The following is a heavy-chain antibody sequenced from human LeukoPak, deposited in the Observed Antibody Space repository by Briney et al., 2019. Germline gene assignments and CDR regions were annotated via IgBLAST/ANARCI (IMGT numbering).Heavy chain of an antibody. CDR1: GGSISSYY. CDR2: THYSANT. D-gene: IGHD2-8*02. Sequence: SETPSLTCTVSGGSISSYYWTWIRQPPGKGLEWIGYTHYSANTVYNPSLKSRVTFSVDTSMNHVSLKLTSVTAADTAVYYCAKVGPGGHLDSWGQGTLVAVSS. J-gene: IGHJ4*02. V-gene: IGHV4-59*01. CDR3: AKVGPGGHLDS.